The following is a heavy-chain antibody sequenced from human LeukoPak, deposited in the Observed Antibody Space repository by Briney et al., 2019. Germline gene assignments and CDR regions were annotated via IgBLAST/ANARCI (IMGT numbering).Heavy chain of an antibody. J-gene: IGHJ4*01. D-gene: IGHD3-10*01. CDR3: ARSMVRGALDY. CDR1: GGSISSGGYY. CDR2: IYHSGST. Sequence: SETLSLTCTVSGGSISSGGYYWSWIRQPPGKGLEWIGYIYHSGSTYYNPSLKSRVTISVDRSKNQFSLKLSSVTAADTAVYYCARSMVRGALDYWGXXTLVTVSS. V-gene: IGHV4-30-2*01.